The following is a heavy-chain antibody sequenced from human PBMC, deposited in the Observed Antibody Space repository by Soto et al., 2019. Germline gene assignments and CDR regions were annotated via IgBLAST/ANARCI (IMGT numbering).Heavy chain of an antibody. D-gene: IGHD1-26*01. V-gene: IGHV1-18*01. CDR1: GYTFNSYG. CDR3: ARLVGPRKDSYYGMDV. J-gene: IGHJ6*02. Sequence: QVQLVQSGAEVKKPGASVKVSCKASGYTFNSYGITWVRQAPGQGLEWVGWISSYNGDTNYAQNHQGRSPMTTNTSTNAAYMEPRSHRSDDTAVYYCARLVGPRKDSYYGMDVWGQGTTVTVSS. CDR2: ISSYNGDT.